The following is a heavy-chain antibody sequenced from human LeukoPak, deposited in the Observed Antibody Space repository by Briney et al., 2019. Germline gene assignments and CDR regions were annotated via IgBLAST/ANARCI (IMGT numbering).Heavy chain of an antibody. Sequence: GGSLRLSCAASGFTFSSYAMSWVRQAPGKGLEWVSAISGSGGSTYYADSVKGRFTVSRDNSKNTLYLQMDSLRAEDTAVYYCAKLHYYDSSAQGFWGQGTLVTVSS. D-gene: IGHD3-22*01. J-gene: IGHJ4*02. CDR3: AKLHYYDSSAQGF. V-gene: IGHV3-23*01. CDR2: ISGSGGST. CDR1: GFTFSSYA.